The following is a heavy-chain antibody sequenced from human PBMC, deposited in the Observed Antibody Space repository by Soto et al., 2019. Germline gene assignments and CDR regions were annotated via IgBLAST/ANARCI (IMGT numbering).Heavy chain of an antibody. CDR3: ARAPIMVRGVIDWFDP. CDR2: IYYSGST. J-gene: IGHJ5*02. V-gene: IGHV4-30-4*01. D-gene: IGHD3-10*01. Sequence: LSLTCTVSGGSISSGDYYWSWIRQPPGKGLEWIGYIYYSGSTYYNPSLKSRVTISVDTSKNQFSLKLSSVTAADTAVYYCARAPIMVRGVIDWFDPWGQGTLVTVSS. CDR1: GGSISSGDYY.